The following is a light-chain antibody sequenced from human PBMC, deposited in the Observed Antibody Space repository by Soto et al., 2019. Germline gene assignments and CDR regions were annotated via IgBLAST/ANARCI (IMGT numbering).Light chain of an antibody. CDR2: DAS. V-gene: IGKV3-11*01. Sequence: EIVLTQSAATLSLSPGERATLSCRASQSVSSYLAWYHQTPGQAPRLLIYDASNRATGIPAWFSGSGFGTNFPLTISSLEPEDFAVYYCQQRSNWPPYTFGQGTKLEIK. J-gene: IGKJ2*01. CDR3: QQRSNWPPYT. CDR1: QSVSSY.